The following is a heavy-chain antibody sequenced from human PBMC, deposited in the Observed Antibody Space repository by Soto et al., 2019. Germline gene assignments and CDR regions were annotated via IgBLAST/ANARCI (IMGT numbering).Heavy chain of an antibody. D-gene: IGHD3-16*01. CDR2: ISWNSGSI. CDR3: AKPSIMITFGGVHFDY. CDR1: GFTFDDYA. Sequence: GGSLRLSCAASGFTFDDYAMHWVRQAPGKGLEWVSGISWNSGSIGYADSVKGRFTISRDNAKNSLYLQMNSLRAEDTALYYCAKPSIMITFGGVHFDYWGQGTLVT. V-gene: IGHV3-9*01. J-gene: IGHJ4*02.